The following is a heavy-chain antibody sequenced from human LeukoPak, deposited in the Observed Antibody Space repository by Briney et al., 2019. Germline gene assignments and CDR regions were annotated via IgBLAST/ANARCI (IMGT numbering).Heavy chain of an antibody. CDR2: VKGDGSEK. CDR3: ATGRAAHLFDY. J-gene: IGHJ4*02. V-gene: IGHV3-7*01. D-gene: IGHD6-6*01. Sequence: PGGFLRLSSAAPGFTFSTHWMIWVRQAPGKGLEWVANVKGDGSEKYYVESVKGRFTISRDNAKNSLYLQMNSLRAEDTAVYYCATGRAAHLFDYWGQGTLVTVSS. CDR1: GFTFSTHW.